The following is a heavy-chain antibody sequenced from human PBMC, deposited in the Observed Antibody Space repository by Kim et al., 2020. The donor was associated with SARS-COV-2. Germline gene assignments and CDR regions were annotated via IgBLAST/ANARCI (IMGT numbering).Heavy chain of an antibody. D-gene: IGHD6-13*01. CDR2: ISAYNGNT. V-gene: IGHV1-18*01. J-gene: IGHJ3*02. CDR1: GYTFTSYG. CDR3: ARGGLPQDYSRRHDAFDI. Sequence: ASVKVSCKASGYTFTSYGISWVRQAPGQGLEWMGWISAYNGNTNYAQKLQGRVTMTTDTSTSTAYMELRSLRSDDTAVYYCARGGLPQDYSRRHDAFDIWGQGTMVTVSS.